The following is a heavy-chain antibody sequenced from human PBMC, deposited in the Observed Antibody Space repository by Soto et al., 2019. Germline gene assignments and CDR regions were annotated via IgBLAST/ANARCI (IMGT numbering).Heavy chain of an antibody. J-gene: IGHJ6*02. CDR1: GYTFTNYA. Sequence: VQLLQSGGEVRKPGASVKVSCKTSGYTFTNYAINWVRQAPGQGLQWMGWISAYSGDTKYAQRFQDRLTVTTDPSTTTAYMDLRSLRSDDTAVYYCARDGRAFSIFGETMDVWGQGTTVTVSS. D-gene: IGHD3-3*01. CDR3: ARDGRAFSIFGETMDV. CDR2: ISAYSGDT. V-gene: IGHV1-18*01.